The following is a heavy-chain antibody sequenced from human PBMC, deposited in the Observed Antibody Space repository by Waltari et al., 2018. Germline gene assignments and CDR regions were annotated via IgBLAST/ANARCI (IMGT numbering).Heavy chain of an antibody. D-gene: IGHD5-12*01. Sequence: SWIRQPPGKGLEWIGYIYYSGSTNYNPSLKSRVTISVDTSKNQFSLKLSSVTAADTAVYYCARVPRESRLATYDAFDIWGQGTMVTASS. J-gene: IGHJ3*02. V-gene: IGHV4-59*01. CDR3: ARVPRESRLATYDAFDI. CDR2: IYYSGST.